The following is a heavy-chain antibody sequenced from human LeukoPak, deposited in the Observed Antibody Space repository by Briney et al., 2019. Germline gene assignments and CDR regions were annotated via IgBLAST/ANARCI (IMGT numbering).Heavy chain of an antibody. D-gene: IGHD4-11*01. CDR2: IYPSGST. CDR3: AREYSNPLRYFDY. CDR1: GGPISSGGYY. Sequence: SQTLSLTCTVSGGPISSGGYYWSWIRQPAGKGLEWIGHIYPSGSTNYNPSLKSRVTISIDTSRNQFSLNLNSVTAADTAVYYSAREYSNPLRYFDYWGQGTLVTVSS. J-gene: IGHJ4*02. V-gene: IGHV4-61*09.